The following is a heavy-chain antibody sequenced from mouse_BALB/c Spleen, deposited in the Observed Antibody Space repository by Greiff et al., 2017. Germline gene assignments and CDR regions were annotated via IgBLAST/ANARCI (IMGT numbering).Heavy chain of an antibody. Sequence: LQESGAELAKPGASVKMSCKASGYTFTSYWMHWVKQRPGQGLEWIGYINPSTGYTEYNQKFKDKATLTADKSSSTAYMQLSSLTSEDSAVYYCAPLITTVEAMDYWGQGTSVTVSS. CDR1: GYTFTSYW. CDR3: APLITTVEAMDY. D-gene: IGHD1-1*01. J-gene: IGHJ4*01. V-gene: IGHV1-7*01. CDR2: INPSTGYT.